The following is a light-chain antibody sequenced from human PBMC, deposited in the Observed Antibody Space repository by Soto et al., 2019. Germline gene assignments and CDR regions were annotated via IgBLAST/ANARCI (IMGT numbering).Light chain of an antibody. V-gene: IGKV2-28*01. CDR3: MQALQTPPT. Sequence: DIVMTQSPLSLPVTPGEPASISCRSSQSLLHSNGYNYLDWYLQKPGQSPQLLIYLGSNRASGVPDRFSGSGSGTDFTLKISRVEAEDVGVYYCMQALQTPPTFDQGTKVEIK. CDR2: LGS. CDR1: QSLLHSNGYNY. J-gene: IGKJ1*01.